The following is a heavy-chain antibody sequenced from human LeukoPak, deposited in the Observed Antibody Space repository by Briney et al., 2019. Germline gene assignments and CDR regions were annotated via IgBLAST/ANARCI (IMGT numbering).Heavy chain of an antibody. CDR2: INPNSGGT. Sequence: ASVKVSCKTSGYTFTGYYLHWVRQAPGQVLEWMGWINPNSGGTDYAQKFQGRVTVTRDTSISTAYMELSRLRSDDTAVYYCASQPMVSTGFDYWGQGTLVTVSS. V-gene: IGHV1-2*02. J-gene: IGHJ4*02. CDR1: GYTFTGYY. D-gene: IGHD4/OR15-4a*01. CDR3: ASQPMVSTGFDY.